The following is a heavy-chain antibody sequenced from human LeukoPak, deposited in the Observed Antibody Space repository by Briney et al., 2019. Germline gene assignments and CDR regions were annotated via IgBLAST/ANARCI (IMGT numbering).Heavy chain of an antibody. CDR3: ARVSGYWGSGKYHFDY. V-gene: IGHV3-48*03. CDR1: GFTFSNYE. D-gene: IGHD3-10*01. Sequence: GGSLRLSCAASGFTFSNYEMKWVRQAPGKGLEWVSYISGSGSTTYYADSVQGRFTISRDNAKNSLYLEMNSMRADDTAVYYGARVSGYWGSGKYHFDYWGQGTLVTVSS. CDR2: ISGSGSTT. J-gene: IGHJ4*02.